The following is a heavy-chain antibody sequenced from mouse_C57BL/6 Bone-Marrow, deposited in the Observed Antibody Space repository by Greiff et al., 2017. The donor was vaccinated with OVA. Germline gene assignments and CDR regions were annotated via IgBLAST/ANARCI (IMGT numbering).Heavy chain of an antibody. Sequence: VHLVESGAELARPGASVKLSCKASGYTFTSYGISWVKQRTGQGLEWIGEIYPRSGNTYYNEKFKGKATLTADKSSSTAYMELRSLTSEDSAVYVCARRSIWYFDVGGTGTTVTVSS. V-gene: IGHV1-81*01. CDR2: IYPRSGNT. J-gene: IGHJ1*03. D-gene: IGHD2-10*02. CDR1: GYTFTSYG. CDR3: ARRSIWYFDV.